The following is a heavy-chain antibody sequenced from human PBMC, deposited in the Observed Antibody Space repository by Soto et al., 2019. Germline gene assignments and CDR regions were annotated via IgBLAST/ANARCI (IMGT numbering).Heavy chain of an antibody. CDR1: GGSISSGGDY. CDR2: IYYSGNT. J-gene: IGHJ3*02. D-gene: IGHD2-8*01. CDR3: ARSHCTNGVCYRSNDAFDI. Sequence: PSETLSLTCTVSGGSISSGGDYWSWIRQHPGKGLEWIGYIYYSGNTYYNPSLMSRVIISVDTSKNQFSLKLSSVTAADTAVYYCARSHCTNGVCYRSNDAFDIWGQGTMVTVSS. V-gene: IGHV4-31*03.